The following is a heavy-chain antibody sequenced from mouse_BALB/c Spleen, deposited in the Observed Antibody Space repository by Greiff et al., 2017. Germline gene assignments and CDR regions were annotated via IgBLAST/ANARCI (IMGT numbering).Heavy chain of an antibody. Sequence: VQLQESGPGLVAPSQSLSITCTVSGFSLTGYGVNWVRQPPGKGLEWLGMIWGDGSTDYNSALKSRLSISKDNSKSQVFLKMNSLQTDDTAMYYCARDKHYGSSYDYYAMDYWGQGTSVTVSS. V-gene: IGHV2-6-7*01. CDR3: ARDKHYGSSYDYYAMDY. CDR1: GFSLTGYG. CDR2: IWGDGST. D-gene: IGHD1-1*01. J-gene: IGHJ4*01.